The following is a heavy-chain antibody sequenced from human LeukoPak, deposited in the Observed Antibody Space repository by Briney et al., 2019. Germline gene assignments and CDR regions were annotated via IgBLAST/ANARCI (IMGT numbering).Heavy chain of an antibody. CDR1: GYTFTSYY. J-gene: IGHJ4*02. CDR2: ITPSGGST. V-gene: IGHV1-46*01. CDR3: ARNYGSGSYIAY. Sequence: ASVKVSCKASGYTFTSYYMHWVRQAPGHGLEWMGIITPSGGSTSYAQRFQGRVTMPRDTSTSTVYMELSSLRSEDTAVYYCARNYGSGSYIAYWGQGTLVTVSS. D-gene: IGHD3-10*01.